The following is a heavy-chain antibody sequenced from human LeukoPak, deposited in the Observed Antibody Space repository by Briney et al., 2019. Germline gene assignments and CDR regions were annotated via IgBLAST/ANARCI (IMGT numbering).Heavy chain of an antibody. CDR2: IIPIFGTA. CDR1: GGTFSSYA. Sequence: SVKVSCKASGGTFSSYAISWVRQAPGQGLEWMGGIIPIFGTANYAQKFQGRVTITADESTSTAYMELSSLRSEDTAVYYCASIAAAGDYFDYWGQGTLVTVSS. D-gene: IGHD6-13*01. CDR3: ASIAAAGDYFDY. V-gene: IGHV1-69*01. J-gene: IGHJ4*02.